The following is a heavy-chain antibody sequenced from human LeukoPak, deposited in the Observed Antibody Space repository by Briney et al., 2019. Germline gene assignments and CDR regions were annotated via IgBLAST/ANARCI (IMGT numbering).Heavy chain of an antibody. CDR1: GGSIGSVY. D-gene: IGHD6-13*01. J-gene: IGHJ6*02. Sequence: SETLSLTCAVSGGSIGSVYWTWIRQPPGNGLEWIGYIYYSVSTNYNPSLKSRVTISVDTSKNQFSLKLSSVTAADTAVYYCARSKQQLAYYYGMDVWGQGTTVTVSS. V-gene: IGHV4-59*08. CDR2: IYYSVST. CDR3: ARSKQQLAYYYGMDV.